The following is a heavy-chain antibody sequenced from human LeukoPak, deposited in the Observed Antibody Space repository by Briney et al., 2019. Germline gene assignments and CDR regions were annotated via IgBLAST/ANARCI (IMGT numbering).Heavy chain of an antibody. D-gene: IGHD3-16*01. CDR2: TYYRSKWYN. CDR1: GDSVSSNSAA. V-gene: IGHV6-1*01. Sequence: SQTLSLTCAISGDSVSSNSAAWNWIRQSPSRGLEWLGRTYYRSKWYNDYAVSVKSRTTINPDTSKNQFSLQLNSVTPEDTAVYYCARVGGEANWAAFDYWGQGTLVTVSS. CDR3: ARVGGEANWAAFDY. J-gene: IGHJ4*02.